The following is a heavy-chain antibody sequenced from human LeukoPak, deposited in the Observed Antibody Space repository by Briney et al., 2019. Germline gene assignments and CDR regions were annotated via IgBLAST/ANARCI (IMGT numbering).Heavy chain of an antibody. Sequence: GGSLRLSCVASGLTFSNAWMSWVRQAPGKGLEWVGRIKSKTDGETTDYATPVKGRFTISRDDSKNTLYLQMNRLNIGDTAVYYCITDPGAWAPIWGQGTMVTVSS. D-gene: IGHD1-26*01. J-gene: IGHJ3*02. V-gene: IGHV3-15*01. CDR2: IKSKTDGETT. CDR1: GLTFSNAW. CDR3: ITDPGAWAPI.